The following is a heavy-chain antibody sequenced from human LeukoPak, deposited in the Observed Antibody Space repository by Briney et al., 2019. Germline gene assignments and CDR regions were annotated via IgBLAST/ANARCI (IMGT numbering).Heavy chain of an antibody. CDR1: GESVSNTGAS. Sequence: SQTLSLTCAISGESVSNTGASWNWIRQSPSRGLEWLGRTYYRSQWYYEYALSVKSRIIVAPDTSKNQFSLQLKSVTPEDTAVYYCVRGNYNFDYWGQGSLVTVSS. V-gene: IGHV6-1*01. J-gene: IGHJ4*02. D-gene: IGHD5-24*01. CDR3: VRGNYNFDY. CDR2: TYYRSQWYY.